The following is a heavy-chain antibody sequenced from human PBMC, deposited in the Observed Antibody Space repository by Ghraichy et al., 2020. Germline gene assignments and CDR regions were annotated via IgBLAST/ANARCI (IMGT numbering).Heavy chain of an antibody. V-gene: IGHV1-8*01. Sequence: ALVKVSCKASGYTFTSYDINWVRQATGQGLEWMGWMNPNSGNTGYAQKFQGRVTMTRNTSISTAYMELSSLRSEDTAVYYCAVVWFGELFAFDIWGQGTMVTVSS. D-gene: IGHD3-10*01. CDR3: AVVWFGELFAFDI. J-gene: IGHJ3*02. CDR2: MNPNSGNT. CDR1: GYTFTSYD.